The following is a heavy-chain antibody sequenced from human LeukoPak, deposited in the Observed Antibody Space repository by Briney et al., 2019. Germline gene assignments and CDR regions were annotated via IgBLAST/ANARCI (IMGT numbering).Heavy chain of an antibody. Sequence: SETLSLTCTVSGGSISSGGCYWSWIRQPPGKGLEWIGYIYHSGSTYYNPSLKSRVTISVDRSKNQFSLKLSSVTAADTAVYYCARGLRFLEWSVDNWFDPWGQGTLVTVSS. CDR2: IYHSGST. CDR3: ARGLRFLEWSVDNWFDP. D-gene: IGHD3-3*01. CDR1: GGSISSGGCY. V-gene: IGHV4-30-2*01. J-gene: IGHJ5*02.